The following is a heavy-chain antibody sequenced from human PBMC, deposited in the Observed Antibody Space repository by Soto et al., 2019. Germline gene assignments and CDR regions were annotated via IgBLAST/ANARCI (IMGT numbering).Heavy chain of an antibody. Sequence: PSETLSLTCTVSGGSISSYYWSWIRQPPGKGLEWIGYIYYSGSTNYNPSLKSRVTISVDTSKNQFSLKLSSVTAADTAMYYCARLRFLEWFYYYMDVWGKGTTVTVSS. V-gene: IGHV4-59*08. CDR3: ARLRFLEWFYYYMDV. J-gene: IGHJ6*03. CDR2: IYYSGST. D-gene: IGHD3-3*01. CDR1: GGSISSYY.